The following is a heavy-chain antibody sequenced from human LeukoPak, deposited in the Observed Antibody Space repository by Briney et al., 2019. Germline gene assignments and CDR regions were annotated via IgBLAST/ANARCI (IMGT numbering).Heavy chain of an antibody. CDR3: ARDNIGREYRGYSGYEHNY. V-gene: IGHV1-69*13. CDR1: GGTFSSYA. J-gene: IGHJ4*02. Sequence: ASVKVSCMASGGTFSSYAISWVRQAPGQGLEWTGGIIPIFGTANYAQKFQGRVTITADESTSTAYMELSSLRSEDTAVYYCARDNIGREYRGYSGYEHNYWGQGTLVTVSS. D-gene: IGHD5-12*01. CDR2: IIPIFGTA.